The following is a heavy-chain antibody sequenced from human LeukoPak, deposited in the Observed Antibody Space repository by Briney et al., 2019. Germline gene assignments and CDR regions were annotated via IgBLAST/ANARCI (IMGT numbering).Heavy chain of an antibody. CDR1: GYTFTGYY. CDR3: AREIDETSVVAAT. Sequence: GASVKVSCKASGYTFTGYYMHWVRQAPGQGLEWMGWINPNSGGTNYAQKFQGRVTMTRDTSISTAYMELSRLRSDDTAVYYCAREIDETSVVAATWGQGTLVTVSS. V-gene: IGHV1-2*02. J-gene: IGHJ5*02. D-gene: IGHD2-15*01. CDR2: INPNSGGT.